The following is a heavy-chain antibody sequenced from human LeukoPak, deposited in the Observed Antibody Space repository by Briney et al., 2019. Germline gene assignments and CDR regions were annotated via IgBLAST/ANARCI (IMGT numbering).Heavy chain of an antibody. V-gene: IGHV3-23*01. Sequence: GGSLRLSCAASGITFNNFGTRWVRQAPGKGLEWVSSISNGGDHKFYADSVRGRFTISRDNSKNTLYLQMDSLRAEDTAVYYCAKVISSYSSFDSYWGQGTLVTVSS. CDR1: GITFNNFG. D-gene: IGHD5-12*01. CDR2: ISNGGDHK. CDR3: AKVISSYSSFDSY. J-gene: IGHJ4*02.